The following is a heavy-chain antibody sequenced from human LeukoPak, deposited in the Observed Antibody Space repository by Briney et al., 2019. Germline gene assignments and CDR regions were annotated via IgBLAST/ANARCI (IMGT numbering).Heavy chain of an antibody. V-gene: IGHV1-69*13. J-gene: IGHJ5*02. Sequence: SVKVSCKASGGAFSSYAISWVRQAPGQGLEWMGGIIPIFGTANYAQKFQGRVTITADESTSTAYMELSSLRSEDTAVYYCARGDIVATNTLNWFDPWGQGTLVTVSS. CDR2: IIPIFGTA. CDR1: GGAFSSYA. D-gene: IGHD5-12*01. CDR3: ARGDIVATNTLNWFDP.